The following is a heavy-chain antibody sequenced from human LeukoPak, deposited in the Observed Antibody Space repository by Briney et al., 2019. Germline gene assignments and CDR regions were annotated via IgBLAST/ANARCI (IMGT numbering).Heavy chain of an antibody. CDR1: GGSISSSSYY. CDR2: IYYSGST. J-gene: IGHJ4*02. Sequence: PSETLSLTCTVSGGSISSSSYYWGWIRQPPGKGLEWIGSIYYSGSTYYNPSLKSRVTISVDTSKNQFSLKLSSVTAADTAVYYCARDRLDYCSGGSCYPYFDYWGQGTLVTVSS. V-gene: IGHV4-39*07. CDR3: ARDRLDYCSGGSCYPYFDY. D-gene: IGHD2-15*01.